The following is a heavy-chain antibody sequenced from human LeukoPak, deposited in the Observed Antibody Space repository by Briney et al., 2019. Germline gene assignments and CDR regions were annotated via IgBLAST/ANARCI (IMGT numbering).Heavy chain of an antibody. CDR3: ARTAPLITMVRGVIMGAFDI. J-gene: IGHJ3*02. V-gene: IGHV4-31*03. D-gene: IGHD3-10*01. CDR2: IYYSGST. CDR1: GGSISSGGYY. Sequence: SQTLSLTCTVSGGSISSGGYYWSWIRQHPGKGLEWIGYIYYSGSTYYNPSPKSRVTISVDTSKNQFSLKLSSVTAADTAVYYCARTAPLITMVRGVIMGAFDIWGQGTMVTVSS.